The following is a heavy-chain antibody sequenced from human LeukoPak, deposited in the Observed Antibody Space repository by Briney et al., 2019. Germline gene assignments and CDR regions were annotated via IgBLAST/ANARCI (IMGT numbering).Heavy chain of an antibody. Sequence: PSETLSLTCTVSGYSIGSSYWSWIRQPAGRGLEWIGHIYNSESNNYNPSLKSRVTMSVDTSKNQFSLRLSSVTVADTAVYYCARWSYSGNYYGGGHRGFDYWGQGTLVTVSS. J-gene: IGHJ4*02. D-gene: IGHD1-26*01. CDR1: GYSIGSSY. CDR3: ARWSYSGNYYGGGHRGFDY. CDR2: IYNSESN. V-gene: IGHV4-4*07.